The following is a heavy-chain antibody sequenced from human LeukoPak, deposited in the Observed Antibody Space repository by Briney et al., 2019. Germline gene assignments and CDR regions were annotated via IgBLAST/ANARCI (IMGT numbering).Heavy chain of an antibody. CDR2: IKSKKDGEKT. Sequence: GGSLRLSCVGSGFAFRGAWMSWVRQAPGKALEWVGRIKSKKDGEKTDYAAPVRGRFTISRDDTTSTLLLQKRSLKIEDTAVDYCITDQDEFDGGGMRADFWGQGTLVTVSS. CDR1: GFAFRGAW. V-gene: IGHV3-15*05. D-gene: IGHD3-16*01. J-gene: IGHJ4*02. CDR3: ITDQDEFDGGGMRADF.